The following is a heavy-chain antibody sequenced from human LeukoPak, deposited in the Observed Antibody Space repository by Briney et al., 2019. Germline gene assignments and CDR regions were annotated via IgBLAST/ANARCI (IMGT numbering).Heavy chain of an antibody. CDR2: IKSKTDGGTT. CDR1: GFTFSNAW. CDR3: TTDHRYYDSSGYWNY. V-gene: IGHV3-15*01. Sequence: GVSLRLSCAASGFTFSNAWMSWVRQAPGKGLEWVGRIKSKTDGGTTDYAAPVKGRFTISRDDSKNTLYLQMNSLKTEDTAVYYCTTDHRYYDSSGYWNYWGQGTLVTVSS. J-gene: IGHJ4*02. D-gene: IGHD3-22*01.